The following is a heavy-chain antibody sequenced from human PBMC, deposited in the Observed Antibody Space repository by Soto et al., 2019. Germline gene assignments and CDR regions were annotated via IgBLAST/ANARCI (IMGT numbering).Heavy chain of an antibody. CDR1: GFTFSSFG. Sequence: GSLRLSCAASGFTFSSFGMNWVRQAPGKGLEWVSSLSPNGGSTYYAESVKGRFTISRDNAKNTLFLQMDSLRAEDTAVYLCAKSKDSTIFGVVIYYFDTWGQGALVTVSS. D-gene: IGHD3-3*01. V-gene: IGHV3-23*01. CDR3: AKSKDSTIFGVVIYYFDT. CDR2: LSPNGGST. J-gene: IGHJ4*02.